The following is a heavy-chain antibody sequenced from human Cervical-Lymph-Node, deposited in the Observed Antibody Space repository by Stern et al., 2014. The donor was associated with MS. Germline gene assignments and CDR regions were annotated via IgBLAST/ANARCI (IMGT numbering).Heavy chain of an antibody. J-gene: IGHJ4*02. V-gene: IGHV1-69*01. CDR2: IIPIFGVA. Sequence: QVQLVQSGAEVKKPGSSVKVSCKASGGTFSSYPINWVRQAPGQGLEWMGGIIPIFGVANYAQKFQGRVTITADESTNTAYMEMSSLRSEDTAVYYCARPPVGGREGVAGTGFDYWGQGTLVTVSS. CDR1: GGTFSSYP. CDR3: ARPPVGGREGVAGTGFDY. D-gene: IGHD6-19*01.